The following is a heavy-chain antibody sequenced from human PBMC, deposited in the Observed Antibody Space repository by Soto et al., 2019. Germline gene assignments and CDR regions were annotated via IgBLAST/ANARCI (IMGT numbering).Heavy chain of an antibody. J-gene: IGHJ5*02. Sequence: QVQLVQSGAEVKKPGSSVKVSCKASGGTFSSYAISWVRQAPGQGLEWMGGIIPIFGTANYAQKFQGRVKITADESTSKGYMEVGSLRSEDTGVDYWSRDSGYWSGGSCYPGGWFDPWGQGTLVTVSS. CDR1: GGTFSSYA. V-gene: IGHV1-69*01. CDR2: IIPIFGTA. CDR3: SRDSGYWSGGSCYPGGWFDP. D-gene: IGHD2-15*01.